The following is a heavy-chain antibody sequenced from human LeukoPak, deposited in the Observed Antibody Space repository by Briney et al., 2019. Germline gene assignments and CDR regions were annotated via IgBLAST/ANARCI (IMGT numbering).Heavy chain of an antibody. CDR2: ISSSGGDT. J-gene: IGHJ4*02. V-gene: IGHV3-23*01. CDR1: GFSFSSSP. D-gene: IGHD4-23*01. Sequence: GGSPTLSCAASGFSFSSSPMSWVRQAPGKGLEWVSGISSSGGDTPYADSVKGRFTISRDNSKNTLYLQRNSLRAEDTAVYYCAKKNSGLHPFVFWGQGTLVIVSS. CDR3: AKKNSGLHPFVF.